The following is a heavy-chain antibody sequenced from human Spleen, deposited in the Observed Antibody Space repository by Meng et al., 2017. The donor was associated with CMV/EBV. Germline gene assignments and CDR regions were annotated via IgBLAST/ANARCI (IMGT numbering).Heavy chain of an antibody. CDR2: INPNSGGT. CDR1: GYTFTGYY. V-gene: IGHV1-2*02. J-gene: IGHJ4*02. CDR3: ARDKNWGPDY. D-gene: IGHD7-27*01. Sequence: ASVKVSCKASGYTFTGYYMNWVRQAPGQGPEWMGWINPNSGGTNYAKRFQGRVTMTRDTSISTAYMELSRLTSDDTAVYYCARDKNWGPDYWGQGTLVTVSS.